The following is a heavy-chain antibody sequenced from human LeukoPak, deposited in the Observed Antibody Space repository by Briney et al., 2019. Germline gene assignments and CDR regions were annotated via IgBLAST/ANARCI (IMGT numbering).Heavy chain of an antibody. CDR3: APQRAPIDY. J-gene: IGHJ4*02. CDR2: ISGSGGGT. V-gene: IGHV3-23*01. CDR1: GFTFSNYP. Sequence: GGSLRLSCAASGFTFSNYPMNWVRQAPGKGLEWVSSISGSGGGTYNADSVKGRFTISRDNSKNTLYLQMNSLRADDTAVYYCAPQRAPIDYWGQGALVTVSS.